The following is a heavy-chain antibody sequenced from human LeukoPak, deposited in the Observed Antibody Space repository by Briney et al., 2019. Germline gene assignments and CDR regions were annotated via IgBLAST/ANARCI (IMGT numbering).Heavy chain of an antibody. D-gene: IGHD6-19*01. CDR3: AKGATSGWLLYWFDP. V-gene: IGHV3-23*01. Sequence: GGSLRFSCAVSGLTSSTYAASYAMTWVRQAPGKGLEWVSGISGSGGSTYYAESVKGRFTISRDNFKNTLYLQMNSLRDDDTAIYYCAKGATSGWLLYWFDPWGQGTLVTVSS. CDR1: GLTSSTYAASYA. J-gene: IGHJ5*02. CDR2: ISGSGGST.